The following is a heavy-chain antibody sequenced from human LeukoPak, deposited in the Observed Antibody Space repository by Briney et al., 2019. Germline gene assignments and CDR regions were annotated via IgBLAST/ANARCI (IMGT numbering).Heavy chain of an antibody. CDR3: ITEGGSIGRY. D-gene: IGHD3-10*01. V-gene: IGHV3-15*01. Sequence: GGSLRLSCAASGFTFSNAWMSWVRQAPGKGLKWVGRIKSKSDGGTTDYAAPVKGRFPISRDDSKNTLYLQMNSLKTEDTAVYYCITEGGSIGRYWGEGSLVGVSS. CDR1: GFTFSNAW. CDR2: IKSKSDGGTT. J-gene: IGHJ4*02.